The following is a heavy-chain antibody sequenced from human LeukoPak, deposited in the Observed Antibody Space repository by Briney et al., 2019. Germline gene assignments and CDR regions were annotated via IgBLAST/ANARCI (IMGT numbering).Heavy chain of an antibody. CDR3: ARESIAAAGRAFDI. CDR1: GGSISSGGYY. Sequence: SETLSLTCTVSGGSISSGGYYGSSLRQHPGKGLEWIGYIYYSGSTYYNPSRKSRATISVDTSKNQCSLKLSSVTAADTAVYYCARESIAAAGRAFDIWGQGTMVTVSS. J-gene: IGHJ3*02. V-gene: IGHV4-31*03. D-gene: IGHD6-13*01. CDR2: IYYSGST.